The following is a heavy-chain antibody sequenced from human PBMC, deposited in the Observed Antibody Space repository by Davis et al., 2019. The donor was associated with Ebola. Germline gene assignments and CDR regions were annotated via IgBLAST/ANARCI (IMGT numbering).Heavy chain of an antibody. CDR3: ARDSWGRRLRPFFDY. CDR1: GDSISSGHYY. V-gene: IGHV4-31*03. D-gene: IGHD3-16*01. CDR2: IYHSGVT. Sequence: MPSETLSLTCTVSGDSISSGHYYWSWFRQHPGKGLEWIGFIYHSGVTYYNPSLKSRVTISVDTSKNQFSLKLTSVTAADTAVYYCARDSWGRRLRPFFDYWGHGTLVTVVS. J-gene: IGHJ4*01.